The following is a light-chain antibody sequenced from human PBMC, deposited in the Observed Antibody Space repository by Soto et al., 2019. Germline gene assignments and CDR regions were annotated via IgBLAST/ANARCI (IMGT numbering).Light chain of an antibody. V-gene: IGKV1-39*01. J-gene: IGKJ3*01. CDR2: AAS. CDR1: QSNSSY. Sequence: DIQMTQSPSSLSASVGDRVTITCRASQSNSSYLNWYQQKPGKAPKLLIYAASSLQSGVPSRFSGSGSGTDLILPIKKLRPEDFATYYCLQRYSTPRIFRPWTKVDIK. CDR3: LQRYSTPRI.